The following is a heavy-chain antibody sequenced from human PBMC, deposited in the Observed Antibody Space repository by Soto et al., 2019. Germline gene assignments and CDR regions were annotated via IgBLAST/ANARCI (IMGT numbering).Heavy chain of an antibody. CDR3: ARALPDIVVVPAAGILVLENYYFDY. D-gene: IGHD2-2*01. Sequence: QVQLVQSGAEVKKPGASVKVSCKASGYTFTSYGISWVRQAPGQGLEGMGWISAYNGNTNSAQKPQGRVTTTTDTSTSTAYMELRSLRSDDTAVYYCARALPDIVVVPAAGILVLENYYFDYWGQGTLVSASS. CDR1: GYTFTSYG. J-gene: IGHJ4*02. CDR2: ISAYNGNT. V-gene: IGHV1-18*04.